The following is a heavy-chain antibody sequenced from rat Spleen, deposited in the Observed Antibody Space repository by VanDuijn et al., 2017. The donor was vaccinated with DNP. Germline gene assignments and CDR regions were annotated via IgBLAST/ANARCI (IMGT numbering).Heavy chain of an antibody. V-gene: IGHV5S10*01. CDR3: ASWGPTAPISTSNY. J-gene: IGHJ2*01. CDR2: IIYDGTRT. D-gene: IGHD1-2*01. CDR1: GFTFSDYN. Sequence: EVQVVESGGGLVQPGRSLKLSCAASGFTFSDYNMAWVRQAPKKGLEWVATIIYDGTRTYYRDSVKGRFTISRDYAKSTLYLQMDSLRSEDTATYYCASWGPTAPISTSNYWGQGVMVTVSS.